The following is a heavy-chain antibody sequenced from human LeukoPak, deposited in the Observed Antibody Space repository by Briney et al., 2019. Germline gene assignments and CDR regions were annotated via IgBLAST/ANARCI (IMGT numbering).Heavy chain of an antibody. Sequence: GGSLRLSCAASRFTFSSYALHWVRQAPGKGLEWVAVISYDGSNRYYADSVKGRFTISRDNSKNTLHLQMNSLRAEDTAVYYCASGSYHRFDYWGQGTLVTVSS. D-gene: IGHD1-26*01. CDR1: RFTFSSYA. CDR3: ASGSYHRFDY. CDR2: ISYDGSNR. J-gene: IGHJ4*02. V-gene: IGHV3-30-3*01.